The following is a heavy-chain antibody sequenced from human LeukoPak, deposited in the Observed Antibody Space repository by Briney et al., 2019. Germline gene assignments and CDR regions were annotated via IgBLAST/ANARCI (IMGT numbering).Heavy chain of an antibody. V-gene: IGHV3-53*01. J-gene: IGHJ4*02. CDR1: GFSFITNY. Sequence: GGSLRLSCAASGFSFITNYMNWVRQAPGKGLEWVSVIYSGGSTYYADSVKDRFTISRDNSKNSLHLQMNSLRAEDTAVYYCARDLPVVYWGQGTLVTVSS. D-gene: IGHD4-23*01. CDR2: IYSGGST. CDR3: ARDLPVVY.